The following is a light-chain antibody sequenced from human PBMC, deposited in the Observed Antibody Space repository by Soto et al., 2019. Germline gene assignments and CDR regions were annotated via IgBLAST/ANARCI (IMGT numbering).Light chain of an antibody. Sequence: EIVLTHSPATLSLSPVERATLXYMASQSVSNNYLAWYQQKPGQAPRLLIYGASNRATGIPDRFSGSGSGTDFTLTISRLEPEDFAVYYCQQYGSSGTFGQGTKVDI. CDR1: QSVSNNY. CDR2: GAS. J-gene: IGKJ1*01. CDR3: QQYGSSGT. V-gene: IGKV3-20*01.